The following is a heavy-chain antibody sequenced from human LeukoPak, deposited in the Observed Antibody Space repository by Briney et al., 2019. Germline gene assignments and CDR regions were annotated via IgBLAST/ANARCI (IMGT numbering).Heavy chain of an antibody. CDR3: ARGSSGSSLIDY. D-gene: IGHD6-13*01. CDR1: GGSISSNSYY. J-gene: IGHJ4*02. Sequence: SETLSLTCTVSGGSISSNSYYWGWIRLPPGKGLEWIGHIYYSGSTYYNPSLKSRVTISVDTSKNQFSLKLSSVTAADTAVYYCARGSSGSSLIDYWGRGTLVTVSS. V-gene: IGHV4-39*01. CDR2: IYYSGST.